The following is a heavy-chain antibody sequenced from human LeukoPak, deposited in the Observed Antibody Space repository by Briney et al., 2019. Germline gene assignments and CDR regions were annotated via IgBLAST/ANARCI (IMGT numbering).Heavy chain of an antibody. D-gene: IGHD5-18*01. CDR3: ARTDQSGYSFGSDFDY. Sequence: PGGSLRLSCAASGFTFSSYAMSWVRQAPGKGLEWIGNIYRSGSTYYNPSLESRVTISIDMSKNQFSLRLRSVTASDTAVYYCARTDQSGYSFGSDFDYWGQGTLVTVSS. CDR2: IYRSGST. CDR1: GFTFSSYA. V-gene: IGHV4-38-2*01. J-gene: IGHJ4*02.